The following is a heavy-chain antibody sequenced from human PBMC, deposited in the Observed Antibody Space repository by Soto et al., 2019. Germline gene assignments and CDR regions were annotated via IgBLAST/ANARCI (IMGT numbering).Heavy chain of an antibody. Sequence: SVKVSCKASGYTFTGYAMHWVRQAPGQRLEWMGWINAGNGNTKYSQKFQGRVTITRDTSASTAYMELSSLRSEDTAVYYCARAGYSRVRWFDPWGQGTLVPVSS. D-gene: IGHD4-4*01. CDR1: GYTFTGYA. V-gene: IGHV1-3*01. CDR3: ARAGYSRVRWFDP. J-gene: IGHJ5*02. CDR2: INAGNGNT.